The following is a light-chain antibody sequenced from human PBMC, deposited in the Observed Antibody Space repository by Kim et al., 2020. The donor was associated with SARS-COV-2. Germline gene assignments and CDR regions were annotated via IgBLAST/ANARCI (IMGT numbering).Light chain of an antibody. Sequence: ASIGDRVTITCRASQGIRTYLAWYQQKPGKAPNLLIYAASTLQSGVPSRFSGSGSGTDFTLTISCLQSEDFATYYCQQYYSYPLTFGGGTKVDIK. V-gene: IGKV1-8*01. CDR1: QGIRTY. CDR2: AAS. J-gene: IGKJ4*01. CDR3: QQYYSYPLT.